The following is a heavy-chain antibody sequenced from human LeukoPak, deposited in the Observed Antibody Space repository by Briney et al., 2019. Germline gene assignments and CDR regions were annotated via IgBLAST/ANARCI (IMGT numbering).Heavy chain of an antibody. J-gene: IGHJ4*02. Sequence: GGSLRLSCAASGFTFSSYAMSWVRQAPGKGLEWVSAISGSGGSAYYADSVRGVFTISRDNSNNTLYLQMNSLRAEDTAVYYCAKDKERYYGSGSLMGDWGQGTLVTVSS. CDR3: AKDKERYYGSGSLMGD. CDR2: ISGSGGSA. D-gene: IGHD3-10*01. CDR1: GFTFSSYA. V-gene: IGHV3-23*01.